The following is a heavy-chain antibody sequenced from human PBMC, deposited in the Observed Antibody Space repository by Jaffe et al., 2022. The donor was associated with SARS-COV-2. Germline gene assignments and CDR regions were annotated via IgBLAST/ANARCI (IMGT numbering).Heavy chain of an antibody. D-gene: IGHD6-19*01. J-gene: IGHJ6*02. V-gene: IGHV1-46*01. CDR3: ARGLVRARVNFRSSYAMDV. CDR1: GYIFTSYF. CDR2: INPSGGAT. Sequence: QEQLVQSGAEVKTPGASVKVSCKASGYIFTSYFIHWVREAPGQGLQWMGIINPSGGATSHAEKFQGRVTMTRDTSSNTVYMELSGLRSEDTAVYYCARGLVRARVNFRSSYAMDVWGQGTAVTVSS.